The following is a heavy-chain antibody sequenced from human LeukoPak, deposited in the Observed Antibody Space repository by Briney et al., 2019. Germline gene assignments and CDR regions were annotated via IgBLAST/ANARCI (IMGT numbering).Heavy chain of an antibody. CDR3: ARSSGYYWYFDL. D-gene: IGHD3-22*01. Sequence: PSETLSLTCTVSGGSISPYYWSWIRQPPGKGLEWFGYMYYSGRTNYNPPLKSRVTISVGTSKNQFSLKLSSVTAADTAVYYCARSSGYYWYFDLWGRGTLVTVSS. CDR1: GGSISPYY. V-gene: IGHV4-59*01. CDR2: MYYSGRT. J-gene: IGHJ2*01.